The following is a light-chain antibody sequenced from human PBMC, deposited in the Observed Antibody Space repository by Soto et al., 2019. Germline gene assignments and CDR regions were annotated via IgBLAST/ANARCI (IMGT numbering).Light chain of an antibody. J-gene: IGLJ1*01. CDR1: SSYVGAYNY. CDR2: EVS. CDR3: SSLTTSFTYV. V-gene: IGLV2-14*01. Sequence: QTALTKTASVSGSPGQSVAISCTGTSSYVGAYNYVSWYQQHPGKAPKLLLSEVSNRPSGVSDRFSGSKSGNTASLTISGLQAEDEADYYCSSLTTSFTYVFGTGTKSPS.